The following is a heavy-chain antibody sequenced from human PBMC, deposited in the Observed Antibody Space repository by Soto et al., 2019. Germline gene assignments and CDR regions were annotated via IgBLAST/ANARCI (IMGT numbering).Heavy chain of an antibody. D-gene: IGHD3-9*01. CDR2: IYWDDGK. CDR3: AHSSDERTGYFWHDAFDI. Sequence: QITLKESGPTLVKPTQTLTLTCTFSGFSLTTSGAGVGWIRQPPGKALEWLELIYWDDGKRYSPPLKSRLTITKQKSITEVVLTMTNADPVDTATYSCAHSSDERTGYFWHDAFDIWGQGTMLTVSS. V-gene: IGHV2-5*02. J-gene: IGHJ3*02. CDR1: GFSLTTSGAG.